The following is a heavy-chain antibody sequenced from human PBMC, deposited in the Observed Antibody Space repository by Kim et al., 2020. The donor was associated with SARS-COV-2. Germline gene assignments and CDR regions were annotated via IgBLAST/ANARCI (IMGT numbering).Heavy chain of an antibody. D-gene: IGHD3-22*01. CDR1: GFTVSSNY. V-gene: IGHV3-66*01. CDR3: ASGGGRYYYDSSGYHFDY. J-gene: IGHJ4*02. Sequence: GGSLRLSCAASGFTVSSNYMSWVRQAPGKGLEWVSVIYSGVRTYYADSVKGRFTISRDNSKNTLYLQMNSLRAEDTAVYYCASGGGRYYYDSSGYHFDYWGQGTLVTVSS. CDR2: IYSGVRT.